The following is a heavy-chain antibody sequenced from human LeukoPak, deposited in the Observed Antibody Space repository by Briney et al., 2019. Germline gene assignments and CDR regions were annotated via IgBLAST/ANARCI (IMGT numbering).Heavy chain of an antibody. CDR1: GGSISSYY. CDR3: ARVSYSSGWYLDY. CDR2: IYYSGST. V-gene: IGHV4-59*01. D-gene: IGHD6-19*01. J-gene: IGHJ4*02. Sequence: SETLSLTGTVSGGSISSYYWSWIRQPPGKGLEWIGYIYYSGSTNYNPSLKSRVTISVDTSKNQFSLKLSSVTAADTAVYYCARVSYSSGWYLDYWGQGTLVTVSS.